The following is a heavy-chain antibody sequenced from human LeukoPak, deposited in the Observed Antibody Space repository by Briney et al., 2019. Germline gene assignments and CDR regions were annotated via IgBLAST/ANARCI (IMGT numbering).Heavy chain of an antibody. CDR2: ISSSDSTI. V-gene: IGHV3-11*04. CDR3: ARDLSGVTGYTYGRGIDY. Sequence: SGGSLRLSCAASGFTFSDYYMSWIRQAPGKGLEWVSYISSSDSTIYYADSVKGRFTISRDNAKTSLYLQMNSLRAEDTAVYYCARDLSGVTGYTYGRGIDYWGQGTLVTVSS. CDR1: GFTFSDYY. D-gene: IGHD5-18*01. J-gene: IGHJ4*02.